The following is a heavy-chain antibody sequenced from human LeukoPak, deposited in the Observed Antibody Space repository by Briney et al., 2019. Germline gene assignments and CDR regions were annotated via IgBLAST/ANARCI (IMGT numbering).Heavy chain of an antibody. CDR3: ARGFYGGNSPTDY. CDR2: INPNSGGT. J-gene: IGHJ4*02. Sequence: ASVKVSCKASGYTFTAYYMHWVRQAPGQGLEWMRWINPNSGGTNYAQKFQGRVTMTRDTSISTAYMELSRLRSDDTAVYYCARGFYGGNSPTDYWGQGTLVTVSS. V-gene: IGHV1-2*02. CDR1: GYTFTAYY. D-gene: IGHD4-23*01.